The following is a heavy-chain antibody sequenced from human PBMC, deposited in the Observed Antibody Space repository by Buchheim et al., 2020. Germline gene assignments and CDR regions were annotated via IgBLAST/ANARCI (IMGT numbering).Heavy chain of an antibody. CDR2: ISYDGSNG. CDR3: ARSQDGDYPNLDY. V-gene: IGHV3-30-3*01. J-gene: IGHJ4*02. D-gene: IGHD4-17*01. CDR1: GFAFRNYD. Sequence: VQLVDSGGGLVQPGGSLRVSCAASGFAFRNYDMNWVRQAPGKGLEWVAVISYDGSNGHYTDSVKGRFTISRDNSKTTLYLQMNSRRAEDTAVYYCARSQDGDYPNLDYWGQGTL.